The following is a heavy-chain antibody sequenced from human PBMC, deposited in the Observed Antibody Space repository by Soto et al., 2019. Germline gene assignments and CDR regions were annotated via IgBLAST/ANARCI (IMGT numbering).Heavy chain of an antibody. D-gene: IGHD6-13*01. CDR2: INHSGST. J-gene: IGHJ4*02. CDR3: ARPTSYSSSWCRY. V-gene: IGHV4-34*01. Sequence: SETLSLTCAVYGGSFSGYYWSWIRQPPGKGLEWIGEINHSGSTNYNPSLKSRVTISVETSKNQFSLKLSSVTAADTAVYYCARPTSYSSSWCRYWGQGTLVNVSS. CDR1: GGSFSGYY.